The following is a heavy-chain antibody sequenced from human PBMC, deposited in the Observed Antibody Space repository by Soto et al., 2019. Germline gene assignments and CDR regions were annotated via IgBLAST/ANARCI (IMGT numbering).Heavy chain of an antibody. V-gene: IGHV4-39*01. D-gene: IGHD3-10*01. Sequence: SETLSLTCTVSGDSISSSSYYWGWIRQPPGKGLEWIGSIYYSGNTYYNPSLKSRVTISVDTSKNQLSLKLSSVTAADTAIYYCARHQRVFGESPNYFYYGVDVWGQGTTVTVSS. CDR2: IYYSGNT. CDR3: ARHQRVFGESPNYFYYGVDV. J-gene: IGHJ6*02. CDR1: GDSISSSSYY.